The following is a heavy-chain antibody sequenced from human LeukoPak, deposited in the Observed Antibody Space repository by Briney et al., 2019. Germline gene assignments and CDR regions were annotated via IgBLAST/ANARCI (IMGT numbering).Heavy chain of an antibody. D-gene: IGHD5-24*01. CDR2: ISAYNGNT. CDR3: ASLVEMATIP. V-gene: IGHV1-18*01. J-gene: IGHJ5*02. CDR1: GYTFTSYG. Sequence: ASVTVSCKASGYTFTSYGISWVRQAPGQGLEWMGWISAYNGNTNYAQKFQGRVTITADKSTSTAYMELSSLRSEDTAVYYCASLVEMATIPGGQGTLVTVS.